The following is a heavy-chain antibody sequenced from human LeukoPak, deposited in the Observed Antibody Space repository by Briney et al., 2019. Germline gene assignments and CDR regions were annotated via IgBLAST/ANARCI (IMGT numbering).Heavy chain of an antibody. CDR2: INPSGGST. CDR3: ARDPLTTWSAFDI. J-gene: IGHJ3*02. Sequence: GASVKVSCKASGYTFTSYYMHWVRQAPGQGLEWMGIINPSGGSTSYAQKFQGRVTMTRDMSTSTVYMELSSLRSEDTAVYYCARDPLTTWSAFDIWGQGTMVTVSS. CDR1: GYTFTSYY. D-gene: IGHD3-22*01. V-gene: IGHV1-46*01.